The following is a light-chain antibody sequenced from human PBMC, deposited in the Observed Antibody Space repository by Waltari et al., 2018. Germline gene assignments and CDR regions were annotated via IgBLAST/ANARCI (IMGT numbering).Light chain of an antibody. CDR1: SRDIGSDNL. CDR2: GVV. J-gene: IGLJ1*01. Sequence: QSALTQPRSVSGSPGQSVTISCTGGSRDIGSDNLVSGYQQHPGKAPKVMIYGVVQRPSGVPDRFSGSKSGYTASLTISGLQPEDEADYYCCSFSGTYTYVFGTGTKVTVL. CDR3: CSFSGTYTYV. V-gene: IGLV2-11*01.